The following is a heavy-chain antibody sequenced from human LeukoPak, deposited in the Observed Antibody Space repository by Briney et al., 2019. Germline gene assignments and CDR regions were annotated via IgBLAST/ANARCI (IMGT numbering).Heavy chain of an antibody. V-gene: IGHV1-2*02. D-gene: IGHD3/OR15-3a*01. CDR1: GYTFTGYY. Sequence: ASVKVSCKASGYTFTGYYMHWVRQAPGQGLEWMGWINPNSGGTNYAQKFQGRVTMTRDTSISTAYMELSRLRSDDTALYYCATIGTGDYRDDSWGQGTLVTVSS. CDR2: INPNSGGT. CDR3: ATIGTGDYRDDS. J-gene: IGHJ5*01.